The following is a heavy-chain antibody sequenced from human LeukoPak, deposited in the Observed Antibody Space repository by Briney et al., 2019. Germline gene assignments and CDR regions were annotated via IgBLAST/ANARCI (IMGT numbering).Heavy chain of an antibody. J-gene: IGHJ6*02. CDR1: GGSVSSTIYH. Sequence: PSETLSLTCTVSGGSVSSTIYHWGWIRQPPGKGLEWIGNINYSGSTYYDPSLKSRVTISVETSKNQFSLKVNSVTAADTAVYYCARLAGDDYYGMDVWGQGTTVSVSS. V-gene: IGHV4-39*01. CDR3: ARLAGDDYYGMDV. CDR2: INYSGST. D-gene: IGHD6-19*01.